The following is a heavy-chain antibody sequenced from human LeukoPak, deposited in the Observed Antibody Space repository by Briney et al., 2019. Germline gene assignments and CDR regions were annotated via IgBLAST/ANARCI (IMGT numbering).Heavy chain of an antibody. CDR2: ISGGGGRT. Sequence: HPGGSLRLSCAASGFTFSSYAMSWVRQAPGKGLEWVSAISGGGGRTYYAASVRGRFTISRDNSKNTLYLQMNSLRAEDTAVYYCAKDPRYSYGYVSYGMDVWGQGTTVTVSS. V-gene: IGHV3-23*01. CDR3: AKDPRYSYGYVSYGMDV. J-gene: IGHJ6*02. D-gene: IGHD5-18*01. CDR1: GFTFSSYA.